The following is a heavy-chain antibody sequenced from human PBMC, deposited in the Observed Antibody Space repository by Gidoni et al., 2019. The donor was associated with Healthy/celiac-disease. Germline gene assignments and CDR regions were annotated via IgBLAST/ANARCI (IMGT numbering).Heavy chain of an antibody. J-gene: IGHJ4*02. CDR3: AKMGNRLGELSSFDY. D-gene: IGHD3-16*02. CDR1: GFTFSSYA. CDR2: ISGSGGST. Sequence: EVQLLESGGGLVQPGGSLRLSCAASGFTFSSYAMSWVRQAPGQGLEWVSAISGSGGSTYYADSVKGRFTISRDNSKNTLYLQMNSLRAEDTAVYYCAKMGNRLGELSSFDYWGQGTLVTVSS. V-gene: IGHV3-23*01.